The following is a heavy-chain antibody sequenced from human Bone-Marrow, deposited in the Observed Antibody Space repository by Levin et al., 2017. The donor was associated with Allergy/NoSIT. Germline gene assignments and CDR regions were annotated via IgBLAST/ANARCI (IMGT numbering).Heavy chain of an antibody. J-gene: IGHJ4*02. CDR1: GFTFSGFTFSSYA. D-gene: IGHD6-13*01. CDR3: ARGDTGAAGIDC. CDR2: ISSSGNHI. Sequence: GESLKISCAASGFTFSGFTFSSYAMNWVRQAPGKGLDWVSSISSSGNHIYYADLVRGRFTISRDNAKNSLYLEMNSLRADDTAVYYCARGDTGAAGIDCWGQGTLVTVSS. V-gene: IGHV3-21*01.